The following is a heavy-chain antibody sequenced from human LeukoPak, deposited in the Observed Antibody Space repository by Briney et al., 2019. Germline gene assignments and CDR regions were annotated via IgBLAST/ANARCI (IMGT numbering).Heavy chain of an antibody. V-gene: IGHV1-69*04. Sequence: SVKVSCKASGGTFSSYAISWVRQAPGQGLEWMGRIIPILGIANYAQKFQGRVTITADKSTSTAYMELSSLRSEDTAVYYCARDPPGAYDILTGQFDYWGQGTLVTVSS. CDR1: GGTFSSYA. CDR3: ARDPPGAYDILTGQFDY. D-gene: IGHD3-9*01. J-gene: IGHJ4*02. CDR2: IIPILGIA.